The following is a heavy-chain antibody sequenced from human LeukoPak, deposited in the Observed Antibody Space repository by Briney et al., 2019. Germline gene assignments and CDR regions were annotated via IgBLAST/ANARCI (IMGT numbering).Heavy chain of an antibody. CDR3: ARAGGDNDFWSGPYVF. J-gene: IGHJ4*02. Sequence: SETLSLTCTVSGGSISSYYWSWIRQPAGKGLEWIGRIYTSGSTNYNPSLKSRVTMSVDTSKNQFSLRLNSVTAADTAVYYCARAGGDNDFWSGPYVFWGQGTLVTVSS. CDR1: GGSISSYY. CDR2: IYTSGST. V-gene: IGHV4-4*07. D-gene: IGHD3-3*01.